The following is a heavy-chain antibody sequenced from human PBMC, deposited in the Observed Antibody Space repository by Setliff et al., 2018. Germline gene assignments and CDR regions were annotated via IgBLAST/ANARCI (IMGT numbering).Heavy chain of an antibody. Sequence: GSLRLSCAASGFTFSSYSMHWVRQAPGKGLEWVAVISYDGSNKYYADSVKGRFTISRDNSKNTLYLQMNSLRAEDTAVYYCAKSITMVRGPPYYYYGMDVWGQGTTVTVS. J-gene: IGHJ6*02. V-gene: IGHV3-30*18. D-gene: IGHD3-10*01. CDR2: ISYDGSNK. CDR3: AKSITMVRGPPYYYYGMDV. CDR1: GFTFSSYS.